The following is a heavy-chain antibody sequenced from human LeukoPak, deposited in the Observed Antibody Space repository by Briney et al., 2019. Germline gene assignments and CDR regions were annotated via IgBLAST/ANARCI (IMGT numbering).Heavy chain of an antibody. Sequence: HPGGSLRLSCAASGFTFGNYAMNWVRQAPGKGLEWVSTISGTGSSTYYADSAKGRFTISRDNSKDTLFLQLNSLTAADTAMYFCAKASVAIPQYCNSWGQGTLVTVSS. V-gene: IGHV3-23*01. CDR2: ISGTGSST. J-gene: IGHJ5*02. CDR3: AKASVAIPQYCNS. CDR1: GFTFGNYA. D-gene: IGHD2-2*02.